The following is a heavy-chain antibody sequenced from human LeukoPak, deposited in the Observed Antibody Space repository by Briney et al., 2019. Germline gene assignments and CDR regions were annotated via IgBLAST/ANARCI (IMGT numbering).Heavy chain of an antibody. D-gene: IGHD3-16*01. CDR2: VYYSGST. Sequence: SETLSLTCTVSGGSISGPYWSWVRQPLGKGLEWIGDVYYSGSTHQNTSLKSRVTISVDTSKNQFSLKLPSVTAADTAVYYCARVMGDLASLYHMDVWGKGTTVTVSS. V-gene: IGHV4-59*11. J-gene: IGHJ6*03. CDR1: GGSISGPY. CDR3: ARVMGDLASLYHMDV.